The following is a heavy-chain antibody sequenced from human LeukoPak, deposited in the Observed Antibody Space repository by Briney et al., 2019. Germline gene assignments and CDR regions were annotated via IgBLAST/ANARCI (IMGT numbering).Heavy chain of an antibody. J-gene: IGHJ4*02. V-gene: IGHV3-48*03. D-gene: IGHD5-12*01. CDR2: ISSSGSTI. Sequence: GGSLRLSCAASGFTFSSYEMNWVRQAPGKGLEWVSYISSSGSTIYYADSVKGRFTISRDNAKNSLYLQMNSLRAEDTAVYYCASIVATEINYWGQGTLVTVSS. CDR1: GFTFSSYE. CDR3: ASIVATEINY.